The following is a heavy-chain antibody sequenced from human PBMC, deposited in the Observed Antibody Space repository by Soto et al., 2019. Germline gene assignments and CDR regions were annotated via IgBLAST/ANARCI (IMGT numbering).Heavy chain of an antibody. D-gene: IGHD3-22*01. J-gene: IGHJ4*02. V-gene: IGHV1-69*04. CDR1: GYTFSSYT. CDR3: ARDLGRYDSRGKKDY. CDR2: VIPILGIA. Sequence: GASVKVSCKASGYTFSSYTITWVRQAPGQGLEWMGRVIPILGIANYAQKFQGRVTITADKSTSTTYMELSSLRSEDTAVYYCARDLGRYDSRGKKDYWGQGTLVTVSS.